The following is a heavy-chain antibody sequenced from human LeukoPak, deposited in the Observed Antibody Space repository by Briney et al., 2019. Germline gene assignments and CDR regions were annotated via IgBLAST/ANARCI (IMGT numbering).Heavy chain of an antibody. CDR2: INGGGFDH. CDR3: ARDRSSQYDSGGSYRLGMSYYYGLDV. CDR1: GFSFSAYY. V-gene: IGHV3-7*03. Sequence: GGSLRLSCAASGFSFSAYYMTWVRQAPGKGLEWVANINGGGFDHNFADSVEGRFSISRDNAKKSLYLQMNNLRVEDTAVYFCARDRSSQYDSGGSYRLGMSYYYGLDVWGRGTTVTVSS. D-gene: IGHD3-22*01. J-gene: IGHJ6*02.